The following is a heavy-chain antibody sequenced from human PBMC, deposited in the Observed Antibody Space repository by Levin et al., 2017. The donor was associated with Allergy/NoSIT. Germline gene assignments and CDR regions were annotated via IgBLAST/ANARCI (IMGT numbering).Heavy chain of an antibody. CDR1: GFRFSSYG. Sequence: GGSLRLSCAASGFRFSSYGFHWVRQAPGKGLEWVAVIWYDGSNKYYADSVKGRFTISRDSPKNTVYLQMNSLRAEDTAVYYCAREDGSGWYGRFQYWGQGTLVTVSS. V-gene: IGHV3-33*01. J-gene: IGHJ1*01. CDR3: AREDGSGWYGRFQY. CDR2: IWYDGSNK. D-gene: IGHD6-19*01.